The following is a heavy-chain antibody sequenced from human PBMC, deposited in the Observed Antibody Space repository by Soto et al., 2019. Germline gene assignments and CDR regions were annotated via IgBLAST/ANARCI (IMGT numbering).Heavy chain of an antibody. Sequence: GASVKVSCKASGYTFNSYYMNWVRQAPGQGLEWMGWISTYNGDTNDAPKFQDRVTMTSDTSTSTVYMELRSLRSDDTAVYYCATRSPAFDYWGQGTLVTVSS. CDR1: GYTFNSYY. V-gene: IGHV1-18*04. J-gene: IGHJ4*02. CDR2: ISTYNGDT. CDR3: ATRSPAFDY.